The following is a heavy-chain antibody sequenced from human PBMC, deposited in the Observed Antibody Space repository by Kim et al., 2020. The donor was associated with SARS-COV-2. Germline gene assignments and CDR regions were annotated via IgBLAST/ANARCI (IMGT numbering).Heavy chain of an antibody. CDR3: AKDLDSSGYIPWTSVDY. D-gene: IGHD3-22*01. J-gene: IGHJ4*02. CDR1: GFTFSSYG. Sequence: GGSLRLSCAASGFTFSSYGMHWVRQAPGKGLEWVAVISYDGSNKYYADSVKGRFTISRDNSKNTLYLQMNSLRAEDTAVYYCAKDLDSSGYIPWTSVDYWGQGTLVTFSS. V-gene: IGHV3-30*18. CDR2: ISYDGSNK.